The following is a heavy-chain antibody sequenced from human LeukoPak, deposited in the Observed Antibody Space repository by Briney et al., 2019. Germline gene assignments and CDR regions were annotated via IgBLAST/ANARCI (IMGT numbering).Heavy chain of an antibody. CDR2: IYHSGNT. CDR3: ARDRDGYYASGSYSAAFDI. V-gene: IGHV4-39*07. CDR1: GGSISSSSYY. Sequence: PSETLSLTCTVSGGSISSSSYYWGWIRQPPGKGLEWIGNIYHSGNTYYNPSLKSRVTISIDTAKNQISLKLSSVTAADTAVYYCARDRDGYYASGSYSAAFDIWSQGTMVTVSS. J-gene: IGHJ3*02. D-gene: IGHD3-10*01.